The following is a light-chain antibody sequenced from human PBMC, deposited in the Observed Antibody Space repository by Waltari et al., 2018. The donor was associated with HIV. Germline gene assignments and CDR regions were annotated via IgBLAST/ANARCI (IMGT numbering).Light chain of an antibody. CDR1: SHDVWAHNF. CDR2: HVT. Sequence: QSALTQPSSVSGSPVQSITISCTGTSHDVWAHNFFYLSQHHPCKPPIPIIYHVTYRPSGVSNRFSGSKSDNTASLTISGLQTGDEADYYCTSRTTNGARWVFGGGTQLTVL. J-gene: IGLJ3*02. CDR3: TSRTTNGARWV. V-gene: IGLV2-14*03.